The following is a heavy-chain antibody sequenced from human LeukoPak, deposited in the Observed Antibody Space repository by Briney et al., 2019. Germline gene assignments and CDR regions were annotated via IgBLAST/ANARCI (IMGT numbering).Heavy chain of an antibody. CDR3: ASPYCSSTSCPDAFDI. Sequence: GRSLRLSCAASGFTFSSYSMNWVRQAPGKGLEWVSSISSSSSYIYYADSVKGRFTISRDNAKNSLYLQMNSLRAEDTAVYYCASPYCSSTSCPDAFDIWGQGTMVTVSS. CDR1: GFTFSSYS. J-gene: IGHJ3*02. V-gene: IGHV3-21*01. D-gene: IGHD2-2*01. CDR2: ISSSSSYI.